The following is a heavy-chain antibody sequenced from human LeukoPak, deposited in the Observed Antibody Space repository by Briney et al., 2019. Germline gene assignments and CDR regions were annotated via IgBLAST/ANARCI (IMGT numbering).Heavy chain of an antibody. CDR1: GGSISSSSYY. CDR3: TRQWYYYDSSGYYLPNDY. CDR2: IYYSGST. Sequence: SETPSLTCTVSGGSISSSSYYWGWIRQPPGKGMEWIGSIYYSGSTYYNPSLKSRVTISVDTSKNQFSLNLSSVTAADTAVYYCTRQWYYYDSSGYYLPNDYWGQGTLVTVSS. V-gene: IGHV4-39*07. D-gene: IGHD3-22*01. J-gene: IGHJ4*02.